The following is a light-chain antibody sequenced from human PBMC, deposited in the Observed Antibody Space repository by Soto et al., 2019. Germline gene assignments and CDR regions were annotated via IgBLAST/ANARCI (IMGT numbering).Light chain of an antibody. V-gene: IGKV3-20*01. Sequence: EIVLTQSPGTLSLSPGERATLSCRASQSVSSSYLAWYQQKPGQAPSLLIYGASSRATGIPDRFSGSGSGTDFTLTISRLEPEDLAVYYCQQYGSTPLTFGQGTRLEIK. J-gene: IGKJ5*01. CDR1: QSVSSSY. CDR2: GAS. CDR3: QQYGSTPLT.